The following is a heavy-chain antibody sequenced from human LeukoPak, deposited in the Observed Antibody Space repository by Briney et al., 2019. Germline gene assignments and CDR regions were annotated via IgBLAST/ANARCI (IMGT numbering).Heavy chain of an antibody. CDR1: GGSISSSSYY. CDR3: ARDYLRGSGGFNY. D-gene: IGHD2-15*01. J-gene: IGHJ4*02. V-gene: IGHV4-61*01. CDR2: IYYSGST. Sequence: SETLSLTCTVSGGSISSSSYYWSWIRQPPGKGLEWIGYIYYSGSTNYNPSLKSRVTISVDTSKNQFSLKLSSVTAADTAVYYCARDYLRGSGGFNYWGQGTLVTVSS.